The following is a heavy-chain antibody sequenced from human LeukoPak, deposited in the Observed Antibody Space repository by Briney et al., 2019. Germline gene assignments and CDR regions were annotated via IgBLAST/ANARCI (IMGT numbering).Heavy chain of an antibody. D-gene: IGHD3-9*01. CDR3: ARFYYDISLSVGWFDP. J-gene: IGHJ5*02. CDR1: GFTFSSYG. CDR2: ISGSGGST. Sequence: GGSLRLSCAASGFTFSSYGMSWVRQAPGKGLEWVSAISGSGGSTYYADSVKGRFTISRDNSKNTLYLQMNSLRAEDTAVYYCARFYYDISLSVGWFDPWGQGTLVTVSS. V-gene: IGHV3-23*01.